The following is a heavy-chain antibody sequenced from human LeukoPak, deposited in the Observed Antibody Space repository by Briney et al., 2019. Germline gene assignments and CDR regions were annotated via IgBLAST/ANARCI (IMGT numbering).Heavy chain of an antibody. D-gene: IGHD1-26*01. Sequence: PGGSLRLSCAASGFTFSSYAMSWVRQAPGKGLEWVSAISSSGGGTYYADSVKGRFTISRDNSMNTLFLQMNSLRAEDTAVYYCAKDMAVGATNGFDYWGQGTLVTVSS. CDR2: ISSSGGGT. V-gene: IGHV3-23*01. CDR1: GFTFSSYA. CDR3: AKDMAVGATNGFDY. J-gene: IGHJ4*02.